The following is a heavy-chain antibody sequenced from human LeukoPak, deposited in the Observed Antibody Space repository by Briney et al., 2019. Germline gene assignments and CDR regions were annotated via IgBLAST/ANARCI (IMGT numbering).Heavy chain of an antibody. V-gene: IGHV4-30-2*01. D-gene: IGHD1-14*01. CDR2: IYHSGST. Sequence: TSETLSLTCTVSGGSISSGNYYWSWIRQPPGKGLEWIGYIYHSGSTYYNLSLKSRATISVDTSKNQFSLRLTSVTAADTAVYYCARVREAETNPCPDYWGQGTLVTVSS. CDR1: GGSISSGNYY. J-gene: IGHJ4*02. CDR3: ARVREAETNPCPDY.